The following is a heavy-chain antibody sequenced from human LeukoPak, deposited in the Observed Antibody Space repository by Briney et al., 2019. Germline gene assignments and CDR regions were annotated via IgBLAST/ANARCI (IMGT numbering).Heavy chain of an antibody. J-gene: IGHJ6*03. CDR1: GFTFSSYS. CDR3: ARGSSSITMIVVVSYYMDV. CDR2: IKQDGSEK. V-gene: IGHV3-7*01. D-gene: IGHD3-22*01. Sequence: PGGSLRLSCAASGFTFSSYSMNWVRQAPGKGLEWVANIKQDGSEKYYVDSVKGRFTISRDNAKNSVYLQMNSLRAEDTAVYYCARGSSSITMIVVVSYYMDVWGEGTTVTVSS.